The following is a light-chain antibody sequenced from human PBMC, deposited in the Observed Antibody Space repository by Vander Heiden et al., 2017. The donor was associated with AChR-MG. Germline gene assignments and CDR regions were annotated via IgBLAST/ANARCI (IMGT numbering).Light chain of an antibody. CDR1: RAHSSYA. Sequence: VLTQSPSASASLGASVKLTCTLSRAHSSYAIAWHQQQPETGPRYLMKVDSDGSHSKGDGIPDRFSGSSSGAERYLIISSLQSEDEADYYCQTWGTDIPYVFGTGTKVTVL. J-gene: IGLJ1*01. V-gene: IGLV4-69*01. CDR3: QTWGTDIPYV. CDR2: VDSDGSH.